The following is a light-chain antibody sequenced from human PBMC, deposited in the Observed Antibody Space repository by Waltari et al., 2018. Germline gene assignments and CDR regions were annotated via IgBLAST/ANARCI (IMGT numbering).Light chain of an antibody. CDR2: DAS. CDR1: QSVSRY. CDR3: QKYGSLPAT. J-gene: IGKJ1*01. Sequence: DIVLTQSPGTLSLSPGERATLSCRASQSVSRYFAWYQQKPGQAPRLLIYDASTRATGIPDRFSGSGSGTDFSLTISRLEPEDFAVYYCQKYGSLPATFGQGTKVEIK. V-gene: IGKV3-20*01.